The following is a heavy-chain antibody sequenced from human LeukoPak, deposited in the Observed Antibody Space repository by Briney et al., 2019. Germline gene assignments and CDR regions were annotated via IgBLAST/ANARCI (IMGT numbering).Heavy chain of an antibody. CDR2: ISSSSSYI. D-gene: IGHD1-14*01. CDR3: ARESVTAYYYHGMDV. V-gene: IGHV3-21*01. CDR1: GFTFSSYS. Sequence: PGGSLRLSCAASGFTFSSYSMNWVRQAPGKGLEWVSSISSSSSYIYYADSVKGRFTISRDNAKNSLYLQMNSLRAEDTAVYYCARESVTAYYYHGMDVWGQGTTVTVSS. J-gene: IGHJ6*02.